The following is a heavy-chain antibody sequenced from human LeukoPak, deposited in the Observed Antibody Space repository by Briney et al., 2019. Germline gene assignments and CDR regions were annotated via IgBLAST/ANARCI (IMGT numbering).Heavy chain of an antibody. CDR1: GYTFTGYY. D-gene: IGHD3-16*01. CDR2: INPNSGGT. J-gene: IGHJ4*02. Sequence: ASVKVSCKASGYTFTGYYMHWVRQAPGQGLEWMGWINPNSGGTNYAQKFQGRVTMTRDTSISTAYMELSRLRSDDTAVYYCARSYYDYVWGSHIHPLLYWGQGTLVTVSS. CDR3: ARSYYDYVWGSHIHPLLY. V-gene: IGHV1-2*02.